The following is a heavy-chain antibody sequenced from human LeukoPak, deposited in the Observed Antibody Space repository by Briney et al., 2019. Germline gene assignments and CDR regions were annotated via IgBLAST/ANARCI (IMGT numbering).Heavy chain of an antibody. CDR3: AKAASGNWNDVSDY. D-gene: IGHD1-20*01. V-gene: IGHV3-23*01. Sequence: GGSLRLSCAASGFTFSSYAMTWVRQAPGKGLEWVSGIRGSGISSYYADSVKGRFTISRDNSKNTMYLQMNSLRAEDTAVYYCAKAASGNWNDVSDYWGQGTLVTVSS. CDR2: IRGSGISS. CDR1: GFTFSSYA. J-gene: IGHJ4*02.